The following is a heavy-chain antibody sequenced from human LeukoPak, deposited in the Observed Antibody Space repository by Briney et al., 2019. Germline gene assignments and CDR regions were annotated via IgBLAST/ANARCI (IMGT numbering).Heavy chain of an antibody. V-gene: IGHV4-39*07. CDR2: INHSGST. Sequence: PSETLSLTCTVSGGSIRSSYYYWGWIRQPPGKGLEWIGEINHSGSTNYNPSLKSRVTISVDTSKNQFSLKLSSVTAADTAVYYCARVPCSGGSCYPPSIRYYYYYGMDVWGQGTTVTVSS. CDR1: GGSIRSSYYY. D-gene: IGHD2-15*01. J-gene: IGHJ6*02. CDR3: ARVPCSGGSCYPPSIRYYYYYGMDV.